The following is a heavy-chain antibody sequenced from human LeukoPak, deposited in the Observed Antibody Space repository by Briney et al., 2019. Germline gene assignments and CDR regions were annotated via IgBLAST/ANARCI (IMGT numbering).Heavy chain of an antibody. CDR2: ISTSSSTI. V-gene: IGHV3-48*02. D-gene: IGHD4-17*01. J-gene: IGHJ4*02. CDR3: ARGETSVTSYLNF. CDR1: GFTFSYYS. Sequence: GGSLRLSCAASGFTFSYYSMHWVRQAPGKGLEWVSFISTSSSTIYYADSVKGRFTISRDNAKNSLYLQMNSLRDEDTAVYYCARGETSVTSYLNFWGQGTLVTVSS.